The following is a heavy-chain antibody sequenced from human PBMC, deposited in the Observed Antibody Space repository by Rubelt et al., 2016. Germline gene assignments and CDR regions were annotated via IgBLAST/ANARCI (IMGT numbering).Heavy chain of an antibody. D-gene: IGHD1-7*01. V-gene: IGHV3-30*03. J-gene: IGHJ4*02. CDR3: ARDVRMDASDNGYRELDY. Sequence: QVQLVESGGGVVQPGRSLRLSCAASGFTFSSYGMHWVRQAPGKGLEWVAVISYDGSNKYYAVSVKGRFTISRDNAKNSVSLLMTNLRVEDTAVYFCARDVRMDASDNGYRELDYWGPGTQVTVSS. CDR2: ISYDGSNK. CDR1: GFTFSSYG.